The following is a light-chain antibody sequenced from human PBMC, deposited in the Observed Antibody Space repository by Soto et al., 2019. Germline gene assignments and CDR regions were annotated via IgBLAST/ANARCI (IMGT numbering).Light chain of an antibody. CDR2: SDT. J-gene: IGLJ1*01. V-gene: IGLV1-47*02. CDR3: AAWDETLIDV. CDR1: SSNIGSNY. Sequence: QSVLTQSPSASGTPGQRVTISCSGSSSNIGSNYVYWYRQLPGTAPKLLIYSDTQRPSGVPDRFYGSKSGTSASLAISGLRSEDEADYYCAAWDETLIDVFGTGTKLTVL.